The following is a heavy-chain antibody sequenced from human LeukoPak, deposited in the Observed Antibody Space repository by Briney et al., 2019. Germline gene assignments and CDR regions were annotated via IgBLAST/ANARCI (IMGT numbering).Heavy chain of an antibody. CDR1: GGTFSSYA. CDR3: ARALRWSGSSRYGMDV. J-gene: IGHJ6*02. CDR2: TTPILGIA. V-gene: IGHV1-69*04. Sequence: GASVKVSCKASGGTFSSYAISWVRQAPGQGLEWMGRTTPILGIANYAQKFQGRVTITADKSTSTAYMELSSLRSEDTAVYYCARALRWSGSSRYGMDVWGQATTVTVSS. D-gene: IGHD3-10*01.